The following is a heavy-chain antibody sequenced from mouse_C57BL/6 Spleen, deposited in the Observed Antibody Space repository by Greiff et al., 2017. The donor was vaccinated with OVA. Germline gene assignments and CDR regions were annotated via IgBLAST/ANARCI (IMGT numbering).Heavy chain of an antibody. CDR1: GFNINDYY. J-gene: IGHJ2*01. CDR2: LDPEDGDT. Sequence: VQLKQSGAELVKPGASVKLSCTASGFNINDYYMHWVKQRTVQGLEWIGRLDPEDGDTKYAPKFQGKATITADTSSNTAYLQLSSLTSEDTAVYYCARSGSSFDYWGQGTTLTVSS. D-gene: IGHD1-1*01. CDR3: ARSGSSFDY. V-gene: IGHV14-2*01.